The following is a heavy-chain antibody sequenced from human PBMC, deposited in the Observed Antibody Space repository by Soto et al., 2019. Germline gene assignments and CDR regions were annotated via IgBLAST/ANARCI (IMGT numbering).Heavy chain of an antibody. CDR3: ATDPYRYSGSYFDN. J-gene: IGHJ4*02. Sequence: GGSLRLSCAASGFSFSNVGMNWVRQAPGKGLEWVSSISSSSSYIYYADSVKGRFTISRDNAKNSLYLQMNSLNTEDTAVYYCATDPYRYSGSYFDNWGQGTLVTVSS. CDR1: GFSFSNVG. V-gene: IGHV3-21*03. CDR2: ISSSSSYI. D-gene: IGHD1-26*01.